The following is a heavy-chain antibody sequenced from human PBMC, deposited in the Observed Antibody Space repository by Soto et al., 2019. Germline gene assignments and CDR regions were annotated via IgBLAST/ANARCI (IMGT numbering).Heavy chain of an antibody. CDR3: ARDGVYGDYVGRVEEYYFAY. D-gene: IGHD4-17*01. Sequence: QVQLQESGPGLVKPSETLSLTCTVSGGSISSYYWSWIRQPPGKGLEWIGYIYYSGSTNYNPSFKCRVTISVDTSKNQFSLMLSAVTAADTAVYYCARDGVYGDYVGRVEEYYFAYWGQGTLVTVSS. CDR2: IYYSGST. CDR1: GGSISSYY. J-gene: IGHJ4*02. V-gene: IGHV4-59*01.